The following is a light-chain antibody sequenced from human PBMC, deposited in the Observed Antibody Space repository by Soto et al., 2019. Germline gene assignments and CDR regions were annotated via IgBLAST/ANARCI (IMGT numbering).Light chain of an antibody. Sequence: QSVLTQPPSVSGAPGEMVTISCTGSYSNIGAGYDVHWYQQLPGTAPKLLIYGNSNRPSGVPERFSGSKSGTSASLAITGLQAEDEADYYGQSYANNLRGSVFGGGTKLTVL. CDR1: YSNIGAGYD. CDR2: GNS. J-gene: IGLJ2*01. CDR3: QSYANNLRGSV. V-gene: IGLV1-40*01.